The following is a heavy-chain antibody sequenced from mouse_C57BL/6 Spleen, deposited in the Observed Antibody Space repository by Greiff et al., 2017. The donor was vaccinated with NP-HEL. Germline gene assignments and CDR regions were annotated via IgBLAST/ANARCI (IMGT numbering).Heavy chain of an antibody. CDR1: GYSITSGYY. Sequence: EVKLMESGPGLVKPSQSLSLTCSVTGYSITSGYYWNWIRQFPGNKLEWMGYISYDGSNNYNPSLKNLISITRDTSKNQFFLKLNSVTTEDTATYYCARGAYGYDGAYWGQGTLVTVSA. J-gene: IGHJ3*01. CDR2: ISYDGSN. D-gene: IGHD2-2*01. V-gene: IGHV3-6*01. CDR3: ARGAYGYDGAY.